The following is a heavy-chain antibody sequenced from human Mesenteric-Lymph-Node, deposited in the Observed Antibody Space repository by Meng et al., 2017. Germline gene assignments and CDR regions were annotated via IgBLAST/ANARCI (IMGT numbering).Heavy chain of an antibody. V-gene: IGHV1-69*06. CDR2: IIPIFGTA. J-gene: IGHJ4*02. D-gene: IGHD3-22*01. Sequence: SVKVSCKAAGGIFSSYAISWVRQAPGQGLGWMGGIIPIFGTANYAQKFQGRVTITADKSTSTAYMEMSRLRTADTAVNYCARGPNYYETSGVMIHFDYSGQGTLVTVSS. CDR3: ARGPNYYETSGVMIHFDY. CDR1: GGIFSSYA.